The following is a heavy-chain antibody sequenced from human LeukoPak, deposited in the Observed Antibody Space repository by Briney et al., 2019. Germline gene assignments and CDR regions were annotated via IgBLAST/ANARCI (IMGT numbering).Heavy chain of an antibody. D-gene: IGHD3-22*01. CDR2: ISYDGSNK. J-gene: IGHJ4*02. Sequence: GGSLRLSCAASGFTSSSYGMHWVRQAPGKGLEWVAVISYDGSNKYYADSVKGRFTISRDNSKNTLYLQMNSLRAEDTAVYYCAGRDYYYDSSGGFDYWGQGTLVTVSS. CDR3: AGRDYYYDSSGGFDY. V-gene: IGHV3-30*03. CDR1: GFTSSSYG.